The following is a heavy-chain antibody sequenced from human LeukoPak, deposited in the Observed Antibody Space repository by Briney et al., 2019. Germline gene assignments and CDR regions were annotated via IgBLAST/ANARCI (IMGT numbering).Heavy chain of an antibody. V-gene: IGHV3-33*01. CDR3: ARDPTYYYGSGSVDY. D-gene: IGHD3-10*01. Sequence: GGSLRLSCAASGFTFSSYGMHWVRQAPGKGLEWVAVIWYDGSNKYYADSVKGRFTISRDSSKNTLYLQMNSLRAEDTAVYYCARDPTYYYGSGSVDYWGQGTLVTVSS. CDR1: GFTFSSYG. CDR2: IWYDGSNK. J-gene: IGHJ4*02.